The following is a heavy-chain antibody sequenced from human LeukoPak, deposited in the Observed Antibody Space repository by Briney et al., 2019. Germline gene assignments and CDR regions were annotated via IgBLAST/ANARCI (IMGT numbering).Heavy chain of an antibody. CDR3: ARVDWEGSGSYYFDY. Sequence: GGSLRLSCAASGFSVSTNYMTWVRQAPGKGLEWVAVISYDGSNKYYADSVKGRFAISRDNSKNTLFLQMNNLRAEDTAVYYCARVDWEGSGSYYFDYWGQGTLVTVSS. CDR2: ISYDGSNK. CDR1: GFSVSTNY. V-gene: IGHV3-30*09. J-gene: IGHJ4*02. D-gene: IGHD1-26*01.